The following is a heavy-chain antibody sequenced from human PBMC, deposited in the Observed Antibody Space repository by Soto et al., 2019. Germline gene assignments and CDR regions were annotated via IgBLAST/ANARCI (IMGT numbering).Heavy chain of an antibody. Sequence: GGSLRLSCAASGFTFSSYGMHWVRQAPGKGLEGGAVIWYDGSNKYYADSVKGRFTISRDNSKNTLYLQMNSLRAEDTAVYYCAKERRHFASYRSDNFDIWGRGTMVT. CDR2: IWYDGSNK. CDR1: GFTFSSYG. D-gene: IGHD3-3*01. CDR3: AKERRHFASYRSDNFDI. J-gene: IGHJ3*02. V-gene: IGHV3-33*06.